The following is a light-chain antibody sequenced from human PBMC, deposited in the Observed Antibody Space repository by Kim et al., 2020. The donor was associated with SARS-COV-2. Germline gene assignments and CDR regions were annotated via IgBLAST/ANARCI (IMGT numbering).Light chain of an antibody. CDR1: QSVLSSSSKKSY. Sequence: DIVMTQSPDSLAVSLGERATINCKCSQSVLSSSSKKSYLAWFQQKPGQPPKLLIYWASSRESGVPDRFSGTGSGTEFTLTVSSLQAEDVAVYYCHQYYASPPTFGQGTRLEIK. CDR3: HQYYASPPT. J-gene: IGKJ5*01. V-gene: IGKV4-1*01. CDR2: WAS.